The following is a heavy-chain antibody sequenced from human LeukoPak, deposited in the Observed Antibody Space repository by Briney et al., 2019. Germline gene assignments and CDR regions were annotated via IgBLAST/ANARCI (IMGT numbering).Heavy chain of an antibody. CDR2: IYYSGST. J-gene: IGHJ4*02. CDR1: GGSISSSSYY. V-gene: IGHV4-39*07. D-gene: IGHD6-19*01. CDR3: ARDSGSPY. Sequence: SETLSLTCTVSGGSISSSSYYWGWIRQPPGKGLEWIGSIYYSGSTYYNPPLKSRVTISVDTSKNQFSLKLSSVTAADTAVYYCARDSGSPYWGQGTLVTVSS.